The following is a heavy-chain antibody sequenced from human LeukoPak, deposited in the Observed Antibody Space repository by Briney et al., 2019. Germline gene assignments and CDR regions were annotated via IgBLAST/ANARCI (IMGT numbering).Heavy chain of an antibody. D-gene: IGHD2-21*02. V-gene: IGHV4-39*01. CDR3: ARGALTYCGGDCYPFLYGMDV. CDR1: GFTFSSYG. CDR2: IYYSGST. Sequence: PGGSLRLSCAASGFTFSSYGMDWVRQPPGKGPEWIGSIYYSGSTYYNPSLKSRVTISVDTSKNQFSLKLSSVTAADTAVYYCARGALTYCGGDCYPFLYGMDVWGQGTTVTVSS. J-gene: IGHJ6*02.